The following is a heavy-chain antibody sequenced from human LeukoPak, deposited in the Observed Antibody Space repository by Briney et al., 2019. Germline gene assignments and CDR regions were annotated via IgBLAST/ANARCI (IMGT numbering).Heavy chain of an antibody. D-gene: IGHD1-7*01. Sequence: PGGSLRLSCAASGFTFSSYGMHWVRQAPGKGLEWVAVISYDGSKKYYADSVKGRFTISRDNSKNTLYLQMNSLRAEDTAVYYCAKWYNWNYEDAFDIWGQGTMVTVSS. V-gene: IGHV3-30*18. CDR3: AKWYNWNYEDAFDI. CDR2: ISYDGSKK. CDR1: GFTFSSYG. J-gene: IGHJ3*02.